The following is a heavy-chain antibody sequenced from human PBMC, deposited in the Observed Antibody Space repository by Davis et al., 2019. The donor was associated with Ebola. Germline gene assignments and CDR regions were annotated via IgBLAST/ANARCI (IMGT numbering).Heavy chain of an antibody. CDR3: AREANTYYYDSSGYYTYWYFDL. CDR1: GFTVSSNY. Sequence: PGGSLRLSCAASGFTVSSNYMSWVRQAPGKGLEWVSVIYSGGSTYYADSVKGRFTISRDNSKNTLYLQMNSLRAEDTAVYYCAREANTYYYDSSGYYTYWYFDLWGRGTLVTVSS. CDR2: IYSGGST. D-gene: IGHD3-22*01. J-gene: IGHJ2*01. V-gene: IGHV3-53*01.